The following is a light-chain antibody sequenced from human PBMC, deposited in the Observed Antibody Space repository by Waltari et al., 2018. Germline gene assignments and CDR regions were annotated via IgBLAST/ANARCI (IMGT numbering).Light chain of an antibody. V-gene: IGKV4-1*01. CDR3: QQYYRSRT. Sequence: DIVMTQSPDSLAVSLGARAIINCKSSQSVLYSSNNNNYLAWYQQKPGQPPKLLLRWASTRESGVPDQFSGSGSGTDFTLTISSLQAEDVAVYYCQQYYRSRTFGQGTRVEIK. CDR1: QSVLYSSNNNNY. CDR2: WAS. J-gene: IGKJ1*01.